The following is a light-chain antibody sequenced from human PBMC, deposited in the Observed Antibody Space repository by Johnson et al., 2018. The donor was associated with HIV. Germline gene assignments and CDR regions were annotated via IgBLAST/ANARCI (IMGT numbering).Light chain of an antibody. CDR1: SSNIGNNY. Sequence: QSVLTQPPSVSAAPGQKVTISCSGSSSNIGNNYVSWYQQLPGTAPKLLIYENNKRPSWIPDRFSGSKSDTSATLAITGLQTGDEADYYCGTWDSSLTAYVFGTGTKVTV. J-gene: IGLJ1*01. CDR3: GTWDSSLTAYV. V-gene: IGLV1-51*01. CDR2: ENN.